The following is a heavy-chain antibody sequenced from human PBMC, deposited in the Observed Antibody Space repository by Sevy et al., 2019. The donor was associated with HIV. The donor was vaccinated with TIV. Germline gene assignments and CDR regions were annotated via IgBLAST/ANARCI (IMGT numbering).Heavy chain of an antibody. V-gene: IGHV1-18*01. J-gene: IGHJ4*02. D-gene: IGHD2-15*01. CDR1: GYTFTSYR. Sequence: ASVKVSCKASGYTFTSYRISWVRQAPGQGLEWMGWISTYNGDTNYVQKLQGRVTMITDTSTSTAYMELRSLRSDDTAGYYCARAYCSGGSCYSLAYWGQGTLVTVSS. CDR2: ISTYNGDT. CDR3: ARAYCSGGSCYSLAY.